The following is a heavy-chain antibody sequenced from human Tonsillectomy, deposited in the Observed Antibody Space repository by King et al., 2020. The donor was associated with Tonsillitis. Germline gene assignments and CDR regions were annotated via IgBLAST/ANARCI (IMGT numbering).Heavy chain of an antibody. CDR2: IKHSGMT. CDR3: ARVGAFTIPNWFDP. V-gene: IGHV4-34*01. CDR1: CGSFRGYY. Sequence: VQLQQWGAGLLKPSETLCLTFAVYCGSFRGYYWSWIRQPPGGGLEWICEIKHSGMTKYNPSLKCRVTISVDTSENPFSLKLSSVTAADTAVYYCARVGAFTIPNWFDPWGQGTLVTVSS. J-gene: IGHJ5*02. D-gene: IGHD3-3*01.